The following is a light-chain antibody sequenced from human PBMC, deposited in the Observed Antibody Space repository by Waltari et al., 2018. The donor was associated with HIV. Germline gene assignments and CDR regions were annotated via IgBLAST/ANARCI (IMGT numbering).Light chain of an antibody. J-gene: IGLJ2*01. Sequence: QSALTQPASVSGSPGQSITLSCTGASSDVGRYNYVSWYQHHPGKAPKLLIYDVSNRPEGVSNRCSGSKSGTTASLTISGLQAEDEADYYCSSYTSSRTVVFGGGTKLTVL. CDR3: SSYTSSRTVV. V-gene: IGLV2-14*03. CDR2: DVS. CDR1: SSDVGRYNY.